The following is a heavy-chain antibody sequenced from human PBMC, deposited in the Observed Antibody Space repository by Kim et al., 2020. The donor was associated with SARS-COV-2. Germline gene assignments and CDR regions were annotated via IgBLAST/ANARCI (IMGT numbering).Heavy chain of an antibody. D-gene: IGHD6-13*01. CDR1: GFTFSDYY. CDR3: ARSMGTGFSSSCCPDY. CDR2: ISSSSSYT. V-gene: IGHV3-11*03. Sequence: GGSLRLSCAASGFTFSDYYMSWIRQAPGKGLEWVSYISSSSSYTNYADSVKGRFTISRDNAKNSLYLQMNSLRAEDTAVYYCARSMGTGFSSSCCPDYWGQGTLVTVSS. J-gene: IGHJ4*02.